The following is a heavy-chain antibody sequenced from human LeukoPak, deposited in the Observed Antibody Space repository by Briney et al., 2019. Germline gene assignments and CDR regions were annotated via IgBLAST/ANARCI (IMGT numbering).Heavy chain of an antibody. CDR1: GFTFSSYS. V-gene: IGHV3-48*01. CDR2: ISSSSSTI. D-gene: IGHD5-18*01. CDR3: ARGEVTPNV. Sequence: GGSLRLSCAASGFTFSSYSMNWVRQAPGKGLEWVSYISSSSSTIYYADSVKGRFTISRDNAKSSLYLQMNSLRAEDTAVYYCARGEVTPNVWGQGTTVTVSS. J-gene: IGHJ6*02.